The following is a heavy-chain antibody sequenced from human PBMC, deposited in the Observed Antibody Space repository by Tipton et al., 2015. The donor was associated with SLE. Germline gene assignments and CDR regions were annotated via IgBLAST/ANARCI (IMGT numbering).Heavy chain of an antibody. CDR2: IGTAGDT. D-gene: IGHD3-22*01. Sequence: GSLRLSCAASGFTFGSYDMHWVRQATGKGLEWVSAIGTAGDTYYPGSVKGRFTISRENAKNSLYLQMNSLRAGDTAVYYCARGGLEYYYDSSGYPPWNFDLWGRGTLVTVSS. CDR1: GFTFGSYD. V-gene: IGHV3-13*01. J-gene: IGHJ2*01. CDR3: ARGGLEYYYDSSGYPPWNFDL.